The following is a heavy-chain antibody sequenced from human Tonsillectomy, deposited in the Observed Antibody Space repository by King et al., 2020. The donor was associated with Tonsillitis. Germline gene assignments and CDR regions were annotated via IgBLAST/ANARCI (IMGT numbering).Heavy chain of an antibody. D-gene: IGHD2-2*01. J-gene: IGHJ5*01. Sequence: VQLVESGGAVVQPGRSLRLSCAASGFTFSSYGMHWVRQAPGKGLEWVTVISYDGSKKYYTDSVKGRFTISRDNSKNTLSLQMNSLRAEDTAVYYCAKDRVGGYCRTTSCNPDSWGQGTLVTVSS. CDR1: GFTFSSYG. CDR2: ISYDGSKK. V-gene: IGHV3-30*18. CDR3: AKDRVGGYCRTTSCNPDS.